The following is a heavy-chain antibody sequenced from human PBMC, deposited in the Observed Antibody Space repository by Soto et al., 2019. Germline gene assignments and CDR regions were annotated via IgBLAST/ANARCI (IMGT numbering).Heavy chain of an antibody. V-gene: IGHV4-30-4*01. CDR3: AHDAHGGNTYLEL. J-gene: IGHJ4*02. CDR1: GGSISSGNFY. D-gene: IGHD1-7*01. Sequence: VQLQESGPGLVRPSETLALTCTVSGGSISSGNFYWSWSRQPPGKGLEWIGYIYFSGSTSYSPPRKRRLTISSNTSNNQLSLKLTSVTAADTAVYYCAHDAHGGNTYLELWGQGALVTVSS. CDR2: IYFSGST.